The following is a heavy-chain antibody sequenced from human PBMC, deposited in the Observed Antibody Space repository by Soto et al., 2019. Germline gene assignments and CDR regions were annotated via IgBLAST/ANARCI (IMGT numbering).Heavy chain of an antibody. J-gene: IGHJ5*02. D-gene: IGHD6-19*01. CDR2: ISYDGSNK. V-gene: IGHV3-30-3*01. CDR3: AGDPLIGSGWRNWFDP. Sequence: PGGSLRLSCAASGFTFSSYAMHWVRQAPGKGLEWVAVISYDGSNKYYADSVKGRFTISRDNSKNTLYLQMNSLGAEDTAVYYCAGDPLIGSGWRNWFDPWGQGTLVTVSS. CDR1: GFTFSSYA.